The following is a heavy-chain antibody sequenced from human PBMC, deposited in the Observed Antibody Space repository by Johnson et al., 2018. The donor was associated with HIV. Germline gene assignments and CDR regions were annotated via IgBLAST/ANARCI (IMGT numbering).Heavy chain of an antibody. CDR2: ISYDGNNT. CDR3: ARVLWDYGEEDAFDI. D-gene: IGHD4-17*01. V-gene: IGHV3-30*03. J-gene: IGHJ3*02. Sequence: QVQLVESGGGVVQPGRSLRLSCAASGFTFSSYGMHWVRQAPGKGLEWVAVISYDGNNTYYADSVKGRFTISRDNSKNTLYLQMNSLRAEDTAVYYCARVLWDYGEEDAFDIWGQGTMVTVSS. CDR1: GFTFSSYG.